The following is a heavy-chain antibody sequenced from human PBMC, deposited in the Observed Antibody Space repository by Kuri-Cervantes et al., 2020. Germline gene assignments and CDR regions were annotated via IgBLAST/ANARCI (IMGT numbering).Heavy chain of an antibody. Sequence: GGSLRLSCAASGFTFSSYAMSWVRQAPGKGLEWVANIKQDGTEEYYVDSVKGRFTISRDNAKNSLYLQMSSLRAEDTAVYYCAREYGDLIPWIQLWPQPFYDYWGQGTLVTVSS. D-gene: IGHD5-18*01. J-gene: IGHJ4*02. CDR3: AREYGDLIPWIQLWPQPFYDY. CDR2: IKQDGTEE. V-gene: IGHV3-7*01. CDR1: GFTFSSYA.